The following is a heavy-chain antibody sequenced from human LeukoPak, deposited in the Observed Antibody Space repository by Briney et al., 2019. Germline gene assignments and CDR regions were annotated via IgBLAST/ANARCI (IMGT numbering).Heavy chain of an antibody. V-gene: IGHV3-23*01. CDR1: GFTFSSYG. Sequence: GGSLRLSCAASGFTFSSYGMSWVRQAPGKGLEWVSAIGGSGGSTYYADSVKGRFTISRDNSKNTLYLQMNSLRAEDTAVYYCAKSPTGAFDWLLDCFDYWGQGTLVTVSS. J-gene: IGHJ4*02. CDR3: AKSPTGAFDWLLDCFDY. CDR2: IGGSGGST. D-gene: IGHD3-9*01.